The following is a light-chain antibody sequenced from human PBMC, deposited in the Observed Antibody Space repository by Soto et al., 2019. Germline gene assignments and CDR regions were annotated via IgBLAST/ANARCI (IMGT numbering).Light chain of an antibody. Sequence: IQLTQSPSTLSATVGDRVTITCRASQGISSYFAWYQQKPGKAPKVLIYAASTLQNGVPPRFSGSGSGTDFTLTISSLQPEDFATYYCQQLNAYPYTFGQGTQLEIK. CDR2: AAS. J-gene: IGKJ2*01. CDR1: QGISSY. V-gene: IGKV1-9*01. CDR3: QQLNAYPYT.